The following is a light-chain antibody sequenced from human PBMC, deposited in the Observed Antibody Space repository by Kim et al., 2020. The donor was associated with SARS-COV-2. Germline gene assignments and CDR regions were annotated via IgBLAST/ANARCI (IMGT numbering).Light chain of an antibody. CDR3: EQRRSWPRT. J-gene: IGKJ4*01. CDR2: DAS. V-gene: IGKV3-11*01. Sequence: LSAREPATHSGRVSESVGTFLAWYQQKSGKAPRLLINDASNGATGIPAGFGGSGSGTDFTLTIRNRGPKNFEVNYCEQRRSWPRTFGGGTKVDIK. CDR1: ESVGTF.